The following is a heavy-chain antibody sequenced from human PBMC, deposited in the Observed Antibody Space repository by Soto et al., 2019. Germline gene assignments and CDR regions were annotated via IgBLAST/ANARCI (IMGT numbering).Heavy chain of an antibody. D-gene: IGHD3-10*01. J-gene: IGHJ3*02. Sequence: QVQLVESGGGVVQPGRSLRLSCAASGFTFSDYGMHWVRQAPGKGLEWVALIWQDGSNTYYADSVKGRFTISRDNSKNTLYLQMNSLRPEDTAVYYCVRVGARFVWNVINDAFDIWGLGTKVTVAS. CDR3: VRVGARFVWNVINDAFDI. CDR1: GFTFSDYG. CDR2: IWQDGSNT. V-gene: IGHV3-33*01.